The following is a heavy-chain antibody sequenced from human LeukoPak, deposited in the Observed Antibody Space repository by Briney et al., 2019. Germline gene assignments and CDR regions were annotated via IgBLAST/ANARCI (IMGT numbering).Heavy chain of an antibody. J-gene: IGHJ6*03. V-gene: IGHV3-7*04. CDR3: ARADDFWSGYCCYMDV. Sequence: GGSLRLSCAASGFTFSSYWMSWVRQAPGKGLEWVANINQDGSEKYYVDSVKGRFTISRDNAKNSLYLQMNSLRAEDTAVYYCARADDFWSGYCCYMDVWGKGTTVTVSS. D-gene: IGHD3-3*01. CDR1: GFTFSSYW. CDR2: INQDGSEK.